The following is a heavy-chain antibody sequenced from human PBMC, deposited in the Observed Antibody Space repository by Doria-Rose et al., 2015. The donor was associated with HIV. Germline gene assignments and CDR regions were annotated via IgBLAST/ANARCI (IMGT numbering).Heavy chain of an antibody. D-gene: IGHD6-13*01. CDR3: ARIKSSRWYHKYYFDF. CDR1: GVSLSSPGMG. J-gene: IGHJ4*02. CDR2: IFSDDER. Sequence: QITLKESGPVLVKPTETLTLTCTVSGVSLSSPGMGVSRIRQPPGKALEWLANIFSDDERSYKTSLKSRLTISSGTSKSQVVLTMTDMDPVDTATHYCARIKSSRWYHKYYFDFWGQGTLVIVSA. V-gene: IGHV2-26*01.